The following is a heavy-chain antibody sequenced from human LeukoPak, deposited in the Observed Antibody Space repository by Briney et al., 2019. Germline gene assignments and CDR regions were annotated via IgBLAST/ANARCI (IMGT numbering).Heavy chain of an antibody. CDR1: GGSISNYY. V-gene: IGHV4-4*07. Sequence: SETLSLTCTVSGGSISNYYWSWIRQPPGKGLEWIGRIYTSGSTNYNPSLKSRVTMSVDTSKNQFSLKLSSVTAADTAVYYCARVPRYSSSWGFDYWGQGTLVTVSS. CDR3: ARVPRYSSSWGFDY. CDR2: IYTSGST. D-gene: IGHD6-13*01. J-gene: IGHJ4*02.